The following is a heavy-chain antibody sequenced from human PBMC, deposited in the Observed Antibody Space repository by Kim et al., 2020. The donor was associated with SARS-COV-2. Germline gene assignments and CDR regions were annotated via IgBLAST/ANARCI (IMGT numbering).Heavy chain of an antibody. V-gene: IGHV3-30*02. D-gene: IGHD1-26*01. CDR3: AKDFYSGSYGGPGVDY. Sequence: SVKGRFTISRDNSKNTLYLQMNSLRAEDTAVYYCAKDFYSGSYGGPGVDYWGQGTLVTVSS. J-gene: IGHJ4*02.